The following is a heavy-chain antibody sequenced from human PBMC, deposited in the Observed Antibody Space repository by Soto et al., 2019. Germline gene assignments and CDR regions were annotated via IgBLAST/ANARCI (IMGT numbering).Heavy chain of an antibody. J-gene: IGHJ5*02. CDR3: ARHKGIAVSNWFDP. V-gene: IGHV4-39*01. CDR2: IYYSGNT. CDR1: GGSISGSSYY. Sequence: SETLSVTCIVSGGSISGSSYYWGWIRQPPGKGLQWIGSIYYSGNTYYNPSLKSRVTISVDTSKNQFSLKLSSVTATDTAVYYCARHKGIAVSNWFDPWGQGTRVTVSS. D-gene: IGHD6-19*01.